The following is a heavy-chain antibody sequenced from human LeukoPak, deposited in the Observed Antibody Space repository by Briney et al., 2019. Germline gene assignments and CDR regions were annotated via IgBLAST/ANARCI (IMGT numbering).Heavy chain of an antibody. Sequence: ASVKVSCKASGYTFTSYGISWVRQAPGQGLEWMGWISAYNGNTNYAQKLQGRVTMTTDTSTSTAYMELRSLRSDDTAVYYCARTPRYFDWSMGGNFDYWGQGTLATVSS. CDR2: ISAYNGNT. J-gene: IGHJ4*02. CDR3: ARTPRYFDWSMGGNFDY. V-gene: IGHV1-18*01. D-gene: IGHD3-9*01. CDR1: GYTFTSYG.